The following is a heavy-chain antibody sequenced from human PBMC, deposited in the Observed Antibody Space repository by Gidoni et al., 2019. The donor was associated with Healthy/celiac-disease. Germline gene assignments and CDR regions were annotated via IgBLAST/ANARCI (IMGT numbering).Heavy chain of an antibody. CDR2: IFSNDEK. J-gene: IGHJ4*02. CDR1: GFSLSNARMG. Sequence: QVTLKESGPVLVHPTETLTLTCTVSGFSLSNARMGVSWIRQPPGKALEWLAHIFSNDEKSYSTSLKSRLTISKDTSNSQVVLTMTNMDPVDTATYYCERMVRAPTRSNYFDYWGQGTLVTVSS. CDR3: ERMVRAPTRSNYFDY. D-gene: IGHD3-10*01. V-gene: IGHV2-26*01.